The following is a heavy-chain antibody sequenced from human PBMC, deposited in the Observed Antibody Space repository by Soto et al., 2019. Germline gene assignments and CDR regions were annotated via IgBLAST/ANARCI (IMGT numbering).Heavy chain of an antibody. D-gene: IGHD3-3*01. Sequence: QVQLVESGGGVVQPGRSLRLSCAASGFTVSSYAMHWVRQAPGKGLEWVAVISYDGSNKYYADSVNGRFTISRDNSKNTLYLQRISLRAEDTAVYYCARERYDFRSGFTSGYDLGGDDAFDIWGQGTMVTVSS. CDR3: ARERYDFRSGFTSGYDLGGDDAFDI. CDR2: ISYDGSNK. CDR1: GFTVSSYA. V-gene: IGHV3-30-3*01. J-gene: IGHJ3*02.